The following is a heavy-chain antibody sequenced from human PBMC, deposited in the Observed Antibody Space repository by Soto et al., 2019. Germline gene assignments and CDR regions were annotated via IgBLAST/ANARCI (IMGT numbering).Heavy chain of an antibody. D-gene: IGHD3-10*01. J-gene: IGHJ6*02. CDR1: GFFFSDYY. CDR3: ARDRVVRGVYGMDV. V-gene: IGHV3-11*06. Sequence: VQLVESGGGLVKPGGSLRLSCAASGFFFSDYYMSWIRQAPGKGLEWVSYISSSSSYTNYADSVKGRFTISRDNAKNSLYLQMNSLRAEDTAVYYCARDRVVRGVYGMDVWGQGTTVTVSS. CDR2: ISSSSSYT.